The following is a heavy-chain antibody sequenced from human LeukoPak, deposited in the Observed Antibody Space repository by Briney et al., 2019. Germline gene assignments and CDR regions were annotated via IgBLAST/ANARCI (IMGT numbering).Heavy chain of an antibody. D-gene: IGHD3-10*01. CDR2: INNDGSNT. Sequence: PGGSLRLSCAASGFTFNSYWMHWVRQAPGKGLVWVSRINNDGSNTIYADSVKGRFTISRDNAQNTLYLQMNSLRVEDTAVYYCARDPIDYGSGSPDYWGQGTLVTVSS. CDR3: ARDPIDYGSGSPDY. V-gene: IGHV3-74*01. CDR1: GFTFNSYW. J-gene: IGHJ4*02.